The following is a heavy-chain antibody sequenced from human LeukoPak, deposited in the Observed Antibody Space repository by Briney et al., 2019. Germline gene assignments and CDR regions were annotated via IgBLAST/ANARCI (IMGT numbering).Heavy chain of an antibody. CDR3: ARVEGSSWFFDY. CDR2: IYYSAST. CDR1: GGSISGYY. V-gene: IGHV4-59*01. D-gene: IGHD6-13*01. J-gene: IGHJ4*02. Sequence: SETLSLTCTVSGGSISGYYWSWIRQPPGKGLEWIGYIYYSASTNYNPSLKSRVTISVDTSKNQFSLKLSSVTAADTAVYYCARVEGSSWFFDYWGQGTLVTVSS.